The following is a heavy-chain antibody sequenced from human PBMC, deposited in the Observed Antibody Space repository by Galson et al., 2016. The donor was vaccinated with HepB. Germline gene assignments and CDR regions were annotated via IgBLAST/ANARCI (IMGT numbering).Heavy chain of an antibody. CDR1: GDSVSSKSAA. CDR3: ARVRSGYSGYANPYYYGMDV. V-gene: IGHV6-1*01. J-gene: IGHJ6*02. D-gene: IGHD5-12*01. Sequence: CAISGDSVSSKSAAWNWIRHSPSRGLEWLGRTYYRSKWYNDYALSVKSRITINPDTSKNQFSLQLNSVTPEDTAVYYCARVRSGYSGYANPYYYGMDVWGQETTVTVSS. CDR2: TYYRSKWYN.